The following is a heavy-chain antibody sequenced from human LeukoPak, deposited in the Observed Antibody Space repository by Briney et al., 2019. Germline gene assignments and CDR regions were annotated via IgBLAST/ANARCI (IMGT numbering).Heavy chain of an antibody. V-gene: IGHV4-39*07. J-gene: IGHJ6*03. Sequence: SETLSLTCTVSGGSISSSSYYWGWIRQPPGKGLEWIGSIYYSGSTYYNPSLKSRVTISVDTSKNQFSLKLSSVTAADTAVYYCARDSMTEGYMDVWGKGTTVTVSS. CDR2: IYYSGST. CDR1: GGSISSSSYY. CDR3: ARDSMTEGYMDV.